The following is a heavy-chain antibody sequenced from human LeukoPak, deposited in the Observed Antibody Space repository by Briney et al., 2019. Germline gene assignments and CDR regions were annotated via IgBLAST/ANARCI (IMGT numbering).Heavy chain of an antibody. CDR1: GYTFTGYY. J-gene: IGHJ4*02. D-gene: IGHD3-22*01. V-gene: IGHV1-2*02. CDR2: INPNSGGT. CDR3: ARGLYDSSGYYLYYFDY. Sequence: ASVKVSCKASGYTFTGYYMHWVRQAPGQGLEWMGWINPNSGGTNYAQKFQGRVTMTRDTSISTAYMELSRLRSDDTAVYYCARGLYDSSGYYLYYFDYWGQGTLITVSS.